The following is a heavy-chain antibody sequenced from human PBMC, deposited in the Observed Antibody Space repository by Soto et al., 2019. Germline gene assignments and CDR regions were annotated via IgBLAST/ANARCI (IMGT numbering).Heavy chain of an antibody. J-gene: IGHJ6*02. Sequence: QAQLVQSGAEVKKPGASVKVSCKASGYTFTSYDINWVRQAPGQGLEWLGWMDPNSGSTGYAQNCQGRVTRTMNISINTAHMELSSLRSEDTAVYYCARERKFDFWRKGLDVWGQGTTVTVSS. D-gene: IGHD3-3*01. CDR2: MDPNSGST. V-gene: IGHV1-8*01. CDR1: GYTFTSYD. CDR3: ARERKFDFWRKGLDV.